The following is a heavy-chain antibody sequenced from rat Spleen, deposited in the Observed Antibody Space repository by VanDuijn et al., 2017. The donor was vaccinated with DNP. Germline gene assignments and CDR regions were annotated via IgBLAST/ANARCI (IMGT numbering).Heavy chain of an antibody. CDR3: ASYFYDGYFPNWYFDL. CDR1: GYSITSYY. V-gene: IGHV3-1*01. D-gene: IGHD1-12*03. J-gene: IGHJ1*01. CDR2: IRYTGST. Sequence: EVQLQESGPGLVKPSQSLSLSCSVTGYSITSYYWGWIRKFPGNKMEWIGHIRYTGSTSYNPSLKSRVSISRDTSKNQFFLQLNSVTAEDTATYYCASYFYDGYFPNWYFDLWGPGTMVTVSS.